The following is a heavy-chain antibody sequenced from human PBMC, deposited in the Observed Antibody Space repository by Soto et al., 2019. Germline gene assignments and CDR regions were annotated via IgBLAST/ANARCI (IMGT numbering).Heavy chain of an antibody. J-gene: IGHJ6*02. D-gene: IGHD5-18*01. CDR2: ISYDGSNK. CDR3: AKVRGYTYGSPYYGMDV. V-gene: IGHV3-30-3*01. CDR1: GFTFSSYA. Sequence: GGSLRLSCAASGFTFSSYAMHWVRQAPGKGLEWVAVISYDGSNKYYTDSVKGRFTISRDNSKNTLYLQMSSLRAEDTAVYYCAKVRGYTYGSPYYGMDVWGQGTTVTVSS.